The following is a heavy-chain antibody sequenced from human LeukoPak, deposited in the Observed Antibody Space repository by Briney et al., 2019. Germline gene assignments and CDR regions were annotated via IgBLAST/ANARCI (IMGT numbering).Heavy chain of an antibody. D-gene: IGHD4-17*01. J-gene: IGHJ4*02. Sequence: SETLSLTCTVSGDSISNYYWSWIRQPPGKGLEWIGYMYNSGNTNYNPSLKSRVTIPKDTSKNQLSLNLMSVTAADTAVYYCAATIKRDYGDTNLDYWGQGTLVTVSS. CDR1: GDSISNYY. V-gene: IGHV4-59*01. CDR3: AATIKRDYGDTNLDY. CDR2: MYNSGNT.